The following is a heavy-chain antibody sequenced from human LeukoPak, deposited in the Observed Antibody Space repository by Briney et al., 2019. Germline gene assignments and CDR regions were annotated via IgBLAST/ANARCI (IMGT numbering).Heavy chain of an antibody. D-gene: IGHD3-9*01. CDR2: YSGRT. CDR3: VRESDWLFDH. CDR1: GGSISSYY. J-gene: IGHJ4*02. Sequence: PSETLSLTCTVSGGSISSYYWSWVRQSPEKGLEWMGFYSGRTYYNPSLKGRATISVDTSKNQFSLSLKSVTAADTAVYYCVRESDWLFDHWGQGTLVSVSS. V-gene: IGHV4-59*01.